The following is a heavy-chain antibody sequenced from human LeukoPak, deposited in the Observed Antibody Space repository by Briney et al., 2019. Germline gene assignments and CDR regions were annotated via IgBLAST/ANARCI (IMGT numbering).Heavy chain of an antibody. CDR3: VRGSTLRHYQY. CDR1: GGSISSSTYY. D-gene: IGHD3-16*01. V-gene: IGHV4-39*01. Sequence: SETLSLTCTVSGGSISSSTYYWGWIRRPPGKGLEWIGSIYYSGSTYYNPSLKSRTTVSVDTSKNQFSLKLSSVTAADTAVYYCVRGSTLRHYQYWGQGTVVTVSS. CDR2: IYYSGST. J-gene: IGHJ4*02.